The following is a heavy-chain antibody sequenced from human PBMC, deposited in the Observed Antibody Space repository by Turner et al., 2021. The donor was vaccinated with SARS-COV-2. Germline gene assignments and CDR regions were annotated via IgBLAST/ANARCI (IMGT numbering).Heavy chain of an antibody. Sequence: ELQLLESGGGLVQPGGSLRLSCAASGFTFSSYAMSWVRQAPGKGLEWVSAISGSGGSTYHAASVKGRFTISRDTYKNTLYLQMNSLRAEDTAVYYCATVPPYGDYFDYWGQGTLVTVSS. V-gene: IGHV3-23*01. J-gene: IGHJ4*02. D-gene: IGHD4-17*01. CDR2: ISGSGGST. CDR3: ATVPPYGDYFDY. CDR1: GFTFSSYA.